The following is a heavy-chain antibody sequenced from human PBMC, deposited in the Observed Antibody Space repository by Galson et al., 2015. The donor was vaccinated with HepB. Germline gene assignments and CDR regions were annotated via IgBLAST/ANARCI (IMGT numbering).Heavy chain of an antibody. CDR2: TYYRSKWYN. D-gene: IGHD3-3*01. J-gene: IGHJ5*02. CDR3: ARGKTYYDFWSFEEDWFDP. V-gene: IGHV6-1*01. Sequence: CAISGDSVSSNSAAWNWIRQSPSRGLEWLGRTYYRSKWYNDYAVSVKSRITINPDTSKNQFSLKLSSVTAADTAVYCCARGKTYYDFWSFEEDWFDPWGQGTLVTVSS. CDR1: GDSVSSNSAA.